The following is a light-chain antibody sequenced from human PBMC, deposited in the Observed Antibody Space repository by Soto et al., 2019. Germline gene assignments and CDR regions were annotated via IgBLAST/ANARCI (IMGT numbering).Light chain of an antibody. V-gene: IGKV3-15*01. J-gene: IGKJ5*01. CDR1: HSVNSH. CDR3: QQYNNWPPIT. Sequence: EIVLTQSPGTLSLSPGERATLSCRTSHSVNSHVAWYQQKPGQAPRLLIYGASTRATGIPARFSGSGSGTEFTLTISSLQSEDFAVYYCQQYNNWPPITFGQGTRLEIK. CDR2: GAS.